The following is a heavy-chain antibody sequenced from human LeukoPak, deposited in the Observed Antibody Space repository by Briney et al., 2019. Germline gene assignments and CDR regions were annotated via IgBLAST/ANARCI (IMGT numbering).Heavy chain of an antibody. D-gene: IGHD1-26*01. CDR2: IYPVDSDT. Sequence: GASLHIASQGSGYSFTSYWIRWVRQLPGKGLGWMGIIYPVDSDTRYSPSFQGQVTISADKSISTAYLQWGSLKASDTAMFYCAGGLLSWELLDNYWGQGTLVTVSS. V-gene: IGHV5-51*01. J-gene: IGHJ4*02. CDR1: GYSFTSYW. CDR3: AGGLLSWELLDNY.